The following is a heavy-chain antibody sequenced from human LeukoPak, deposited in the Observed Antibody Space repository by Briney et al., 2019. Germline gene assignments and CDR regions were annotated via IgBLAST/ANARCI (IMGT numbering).Heavy chain of an antibody. J-gene: IGHJ5*02. D-gene: IGHD1-1*01. CDR2: INHSGTT. CDR1: GGSLSGFY. CDR3: ARASSFDKTTRWNPAYFGP. V-gene: IGHV4-34*01. Sequence: SETLSLTCAVHGGSLSGFYRSGIRQPPGKGLEWIGEINHSGTTNYNPSLKSRATISVDTSKNQVSLDLASVTAADTAVYYCARASSFDKTTRWNPAYFGPWGPGSLVTVAS.